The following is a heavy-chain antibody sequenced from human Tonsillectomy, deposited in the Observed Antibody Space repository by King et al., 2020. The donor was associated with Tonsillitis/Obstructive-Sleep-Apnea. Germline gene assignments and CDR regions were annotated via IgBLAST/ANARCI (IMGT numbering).Heavy chain of an antibody. CDR3: ATQTTVTYFDY. Sequence: VQLQESGPGLVKPSETLSLTCTVSGGSIGSDYWSWIRQPPGKGLEWIGYIYNSGSTSYNPSLKSRVTISLDTFKNQFSLKLRSVTAADTAVYYCATQTTVTYFDYWGQGTLVTVSS. V-gene: IGHV4-59*08. CDR1: GGSIGSDY. D-gene: IGHD4-11*01. CDR2: IYNSGST. J-gene: IGHJ4*02.